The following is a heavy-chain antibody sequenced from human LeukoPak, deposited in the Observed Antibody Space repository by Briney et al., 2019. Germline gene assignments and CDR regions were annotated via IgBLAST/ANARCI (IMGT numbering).Heavy chain of an antibody. V-gene: IGHV3-21*01. Sequence: GGSLRLSCAASGFTFSSYSMNWVRQAPGKGLEWVSSISSSSSYIYYADSVKGRFTISRDNAKNSLYLQMNSLRAEDTAVYYCARGGIAAAGTNYYYYYMDVWGKGTTVTASS. CDR1: GFTFSSYS. CDR2: ISSSSSYI. CDR3: ARGGIAAAGTNYYYYYMDV. D-gene: IGHD6-13*01. J-gene: IGHJ6*03.